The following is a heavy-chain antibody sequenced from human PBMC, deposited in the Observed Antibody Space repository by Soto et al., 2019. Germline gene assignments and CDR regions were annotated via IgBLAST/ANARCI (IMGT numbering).Heavy chain of an antibody. D-gene: IGHD3-10*01. J-gene: IGHJ4*01. CDR1: GFTFTSSA. V-gene: IGHV1-58*01. CDR2: IVVGSGNT. Sequence: SVKVSCKASGFTFTSSAVQWVRQARGQRLEWIGWIVVGSGNTNYAQKFQERVTITRDMSTSTAYMELSSLRSEDTAVYYCAIEVRRSNQFDHWGHGTMVTVSS. CDR3: AIEVRRSNQFDH.